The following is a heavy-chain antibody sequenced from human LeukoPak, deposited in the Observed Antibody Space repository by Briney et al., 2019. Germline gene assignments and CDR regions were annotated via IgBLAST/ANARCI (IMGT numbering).Heavy chain of an antibody. J-gene: IGHJ4*02. CDR2: VWYDGSNK. CDR3: AKETGNQELAFDY. V-gene: IGHV3-33*06. CDR1: GFTFSSYG. D-gene: IGHD1-14*01. Sequence: GGSLRLSCAASGFTFSSYGMHWVRQAPGKGLEWVAVVWYDGSNKYYADSVKGRFTISRDNSKNTLYLRMNSLRAEDTAVYYCAKETGNQELAFDYWGQGTLVTVSS.